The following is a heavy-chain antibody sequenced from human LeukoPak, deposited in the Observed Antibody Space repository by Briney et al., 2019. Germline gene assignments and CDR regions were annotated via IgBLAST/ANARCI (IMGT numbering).Heavy chain of an antibody. CDR3: ARPIVGAQDAFDI. J-gene: IGHJ3*02. D-gene: IGHD1-26*01. CDR1: GGTFSSYA. Sequence: SVKVSCKASGGTFSSYAISWVRQAPGQGLEWMGGIIPIFGTANYAQKFQGRVTITADKSTSTAYMELSSLRSEDTAVYYCARPIVGAQDAFDIWGQGTMVTVSS. V-gene: IGHV1-69*06. CDR2: IIPIFGTA.